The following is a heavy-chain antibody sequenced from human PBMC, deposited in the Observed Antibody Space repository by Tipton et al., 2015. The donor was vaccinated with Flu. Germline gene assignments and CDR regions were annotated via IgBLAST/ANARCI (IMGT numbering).Heavy chain of an antibody. D-gene: IGHD3-22*01. V-gene: IGHV5-51*01. CDR2: IYPGDSDT. Sequence: MQLVQSGAEVKKPGESLKISCKGSGYSFSNYYIGWVRQMPGKGLDWMGIIYPGDSDTRYSPSFQGQVTISAVKSINTAYLQWSSLKASDTAMYYCARTRKYFYESSTYYYDVSVDYWGQGTLVTVSS. CDR3: ARTRKYFYESSTYYYDVSVDY. J-gene: IGHJ4*02. CDR1: GYSFSNYY.